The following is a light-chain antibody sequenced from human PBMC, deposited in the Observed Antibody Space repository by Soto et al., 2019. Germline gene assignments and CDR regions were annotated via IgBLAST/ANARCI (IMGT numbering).Light chain of an antibody. Sequence: EIVLTQSPGTLSLSPGERATLSCRASRSVTNNLAWYQQKPGQAPSLLIYGASTRATGIPARFSGSGSGTDFPLTISRLEPEDFAVYYCQQYSSSGTFGQGTKVDIK. CDR2: GAS. J-gene: IGKJ1*01. V-gene: IGKV3-20*01. CDR1: RSVTNN. CDR3: QQYSSSGT.